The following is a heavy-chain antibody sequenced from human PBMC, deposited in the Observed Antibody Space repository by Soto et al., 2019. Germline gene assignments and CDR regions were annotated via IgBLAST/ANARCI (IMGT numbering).Heavy chain of an antibody. J-gene: IGHJ4*02. D-gene: IGHD2-2*01. CDR3: ARERGNVVVPVDY. V-gene: IGHV1-18*01. CDR1: GYTFTSYG. Sequence: QVQLVQSGAEVKRPGASVKVSCKASGYTFTSYGISWVRQAPGQGLEWMGWISAYDGNTNYAQNLQGRVTMTTDTTTSTDYMELRSLRSDDTAVYYCARERGNVVVPVDYWGQGTLVTVSS. CDR2: ISAYDGNT.